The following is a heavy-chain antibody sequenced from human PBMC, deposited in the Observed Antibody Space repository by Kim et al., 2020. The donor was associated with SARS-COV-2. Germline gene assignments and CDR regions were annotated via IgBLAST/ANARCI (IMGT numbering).Heavy chain of an antibody. CDR3: TRQGLPSFFFDH. Sequence: YEASVKTSFTISRDGTRTTVLLNMSSLRAEDTAVYYCTRQGLPSFFFDHWGQGALVTVSS. D-gene: IGHD3-3*01. V-gene: IGHV3-21*04. J-gene: IGHJ4*02.